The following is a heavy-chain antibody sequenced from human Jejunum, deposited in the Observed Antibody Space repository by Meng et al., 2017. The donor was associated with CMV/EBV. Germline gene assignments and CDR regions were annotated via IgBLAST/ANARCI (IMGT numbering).Heavy chain of an antibody. CDR1: GFTFSYYW. D-gene: IGHD3-10*01. V-gene: IGHV3-74*01. CDR3: ARDRDYYGPPDY. CDR2: INSDGTGP. J-gene: IGHJ4*02. Sequence: EVQLVESXXGVVQPGGXLRLSCAASGFTFSYYWMNWVRQVPGKGLMWVSRINSDGTGPYYADSVKGRITVSRDNAKNTLYLQLNSLRVDDTGVYYCARDRDYYGPPDYWGQGTLVTVSS.